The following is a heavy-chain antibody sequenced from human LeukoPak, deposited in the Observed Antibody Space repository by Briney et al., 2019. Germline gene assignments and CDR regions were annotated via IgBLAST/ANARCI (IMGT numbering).Heavy chain of an antibody. CDR2: IIPILGIA. CDR3: ASRGRQQLVPGGYYYGMDV. J-gene: IGHJ6*02. V-gene: IGHV1-69*04. D-gene: IGHD6-13*01. Sequence: ASVKVSCKASGGTFSSYAISWVRQAPGQGLEWMGRIIPILGIANYAQKFQGRVTITADKSTSTAYMELSSLRSEDTAVYYCASRGRQQLVPGGYYYGMDVWGQGTTVTVSS. CDR1: GGTFSSYA.